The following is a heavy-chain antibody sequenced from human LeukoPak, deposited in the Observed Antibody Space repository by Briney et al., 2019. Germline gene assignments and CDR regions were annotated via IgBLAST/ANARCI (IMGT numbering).Heavy chain of an antibody. CDR2: ISYDGSNK. Sequence: RSLRDSCAASGFTFSSYVMYWVCQAPGKGLEWVSLISYDGSNKYYADSVKGRFTISRDNSKNTLYLQMNSLRAEDTAVYYCASQGDCSSTSCYPYFQHWGQGTLVTVSS. CDR1: GFTFSSYV. V-gene: IGHV3-30*03. J-gene: IGHJ1*01. CDR3: ASQGDCSSTSCYPYFQH. D-gene: IGHD2-2*01.